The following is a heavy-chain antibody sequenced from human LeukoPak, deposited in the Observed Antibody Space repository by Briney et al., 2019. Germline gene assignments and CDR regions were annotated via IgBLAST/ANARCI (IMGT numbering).Heavy chain of an antibody. CDR2: ISSSSSYI. Sequence: GGSLRLSCAASGFTFSSYSMNWLRQAPGKGLEWVSSISSSSSYIYYADSVKGRFTISRDNAKNSLYLQMNSLRAEDTAVYYCASIGTVTTSDYWGQGTLVTVSS. D-gene: IGHD4-17*01. V-gene: IGHV3-21*01. J-gene: IGHJ4*02. CDR1: GFTFSSYS. CDR3: ASIGTVTTSDY.